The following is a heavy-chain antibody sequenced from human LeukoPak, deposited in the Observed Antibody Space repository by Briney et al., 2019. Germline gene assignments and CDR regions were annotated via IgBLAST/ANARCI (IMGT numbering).Heavy chain of an antibody. Sequence: HTGGSLRLSCAASGFTVSSNYMSWVRQAPGKGLEWVSVIYSGGSTYYADSVKGRFTISRDNSKNTLYLQMNSLRAEDTAVYYCARVTFDDPEDYYYGMDVWGQGTTVTVSS. CDR3: ARVTFDDPEDYYYGMDV. J-gene: IGHJ6*02. D-gene: IGHD3-9*01. V-gene: IGHV3-53*01. CDR1: GFTVSSNY. CDR2: IYSGGST.